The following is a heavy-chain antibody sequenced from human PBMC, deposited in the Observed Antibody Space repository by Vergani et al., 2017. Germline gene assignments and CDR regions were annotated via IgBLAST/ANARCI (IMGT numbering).Heavy chain of an antibody. CDR3: AKVGRSEVAGTFGAFDI. CDR1: GFTFSSYW. J-gene: IGHJ3*02. CDR2: LSASDRRT. V-gene: IGHV3-23*04. D-gene: IGHD6-19*01. Sequence: EVQLVESGGGLVKPGGSLRLSCAASGFTFSSYWMHWVRQAPGKGLVWVSTLSASDRRTHYADSVKGRFTISRDNSKNTLFLHMNSLRPEDTAVYYCAKVGRSEVAGTFGAFDIWGQGTMVTVSS.